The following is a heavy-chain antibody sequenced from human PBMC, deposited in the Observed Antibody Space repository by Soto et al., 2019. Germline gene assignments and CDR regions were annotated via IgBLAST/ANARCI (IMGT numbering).Heavy chain of an antibody. CDR1: GYTFTNFG. J-gene: IGHJ3*01. CDR2: ISPYNGDT. CDR3: ARDPMTTVASTGAFDV. V-gene: IGHV1-18*01. D-gene: IGHD4-17*01. Sequence: GASVKVSCKASGYTFTNFGISWVRQAPGQGLKWVGRISPYNGDTNYIQNLQGRVTMTTDTSTSTAYMELRSLRSDDTAVYFCARDPMTTVASTGAFDVWGQGTLVTVSS.